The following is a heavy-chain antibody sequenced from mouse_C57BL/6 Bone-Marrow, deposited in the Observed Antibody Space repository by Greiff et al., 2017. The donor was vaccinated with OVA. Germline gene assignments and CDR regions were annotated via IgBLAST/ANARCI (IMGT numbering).Heavy chain of an antibody. Sequence: VQLQQSGAELARPGASVKLSCKASGYTFTSYGISWVKQRTGQGLEWIGEIYPRSGNTYYNEKFKGKATLTADKASSTAYMELRSLTSEDAAVYCCAAIYYYGSSFYYYAMDYWGQGTSVTVSS. V-gene: IGHV1-81*01. J-gene: IGHJ4*01. CDR2: IYPRSGNT. CDR1: GYTFTSYG. D-gene: IGHD1-1*01. CDR3: AAIYYYGSSFYYYAMDY.